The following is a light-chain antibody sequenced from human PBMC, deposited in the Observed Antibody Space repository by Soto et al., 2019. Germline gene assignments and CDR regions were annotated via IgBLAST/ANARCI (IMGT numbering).Light chain of an antibody. CDR1: QSLLHRNGYNY. CDR3: QQYNRYPWT. V-gene: IGKV1-5*03. Sequence: TQSPLSLPVTPGEPASISCRSSQSLLHRNGYNYLAWYQQKPGKAPKFLIYKASSLESGVPSRFSGSGSGTEFTLTISSLQPDDFATYYCQQYNRYPWTFGQGTKV. J-gene: IGKJ1*01. CDR2: KAS.